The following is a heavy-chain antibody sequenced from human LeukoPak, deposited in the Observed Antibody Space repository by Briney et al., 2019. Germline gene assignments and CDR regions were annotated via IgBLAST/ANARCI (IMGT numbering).Heavy chain of an antibody. CDR2: ISGSSDST. V-gene: IGHV3-23*01. Sequence: GGSLRLSCAASGFTFSTYAMNWVRQAPGKGLEWVSGISGSSDSTYYADSVKGRFTISRDNSKNTLYLQMNSLRAEDTAVYYCAKDRPGLGSRGYWGQRTLVTVSS. D-gene: IGHD3-10*01. J-gene: IGHJ4*02. CDR3: AKDRPGLGSRGY. CDR1: GFTFSTYA.